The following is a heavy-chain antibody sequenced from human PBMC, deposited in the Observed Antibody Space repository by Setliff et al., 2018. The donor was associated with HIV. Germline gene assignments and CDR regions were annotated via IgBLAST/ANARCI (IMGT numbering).Heavy chain of an antibody. CDR3: ARNRVPSSL. V-gene: IGHV4-34*01. Sequence: SETLSLTCAVYGGSFNGYYWSWIRQPPGKGLEWIGEINHSGSTNYNPSLKSRVTMSVDTSENQFSLKLRSVTADETAVYYCARNRVPSSLWGQGTLVTVSS. D-gene: IGHD3-10*01. CDR2: INHSGST. J-gene: IGHJ4*02. CDR1: GGSFNGYY.